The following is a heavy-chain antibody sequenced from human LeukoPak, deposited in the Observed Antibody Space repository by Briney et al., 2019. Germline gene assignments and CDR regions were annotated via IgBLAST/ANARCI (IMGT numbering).Heavy chain of an antibody. CDR2: IYYSGST. CDR1: GGSISSYY. V-gene: IGHV4-59*01. J-gene: IGHJ3*02. CDR3: ARAVGGVVVVAADAFDI. D-gene: IGHD2-15*01. Sequence: SETLSLTCTVSGGSISSYYWSWIRQPPGKGLEWIGYIYYSGSTNYNPSLKSRVTISVDTSKNQFSLKLSSVTAADTAVYYCARAVGGVVVVAADAFDIWGQGTMVTVSS.